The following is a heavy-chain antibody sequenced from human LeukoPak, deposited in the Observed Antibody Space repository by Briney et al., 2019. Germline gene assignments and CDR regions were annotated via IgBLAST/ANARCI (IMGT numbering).Heavy chain of an antibody. Sequence: GESLKISCKGAGYSFSTYWIGWVRQMPGKGLEWMGIIYPGDSDTSYSPSFQGQVTISADRSISTAYLQWSSLRASDTAIYYCARGLEAAALWSAVDVWGQGTVVTVTS. CDR2: IYPGDSDT. V-gene: IGHV5-51*01. CDR1: GYSFSTYW. D-gene: IGHD6-13*01. CDR3: ARGLEAAALWSAVDV. J-gene: IGHJ3*01.